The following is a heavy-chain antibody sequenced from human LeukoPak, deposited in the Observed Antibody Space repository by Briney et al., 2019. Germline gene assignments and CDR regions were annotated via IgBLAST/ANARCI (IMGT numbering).Heavy chain of an antibody. Sequence: SETLSLTCAVSGYSISSGYYWGWIRQPPGKGLEWIGGIYSSGSTNYNPSLKSRVTISVDTSKNQFSLKLSSVTAADTAVYYCARGGDDSSAYFDYWGQGTLVTVSS. CDR2: IYSSGST. CDR3: ARGGDDSSAYFDY. D-gene: IGHD3-22*01. J-gene: IGHJ4*02. V-gene: IGHV4-38-2*01. CDR1: GYSISSGYY.